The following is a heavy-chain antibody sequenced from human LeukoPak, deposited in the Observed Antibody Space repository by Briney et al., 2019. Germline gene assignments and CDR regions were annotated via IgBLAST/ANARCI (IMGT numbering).Heavy chain of an antibody. J-gene: IGHJ4*02. CDR1: GFTFSNYN. V-gene: IGHV3-21*01. CDR3: ARGDSGGMDY. D-gene: IGHD3-16*01. CDR2: ISGSSSYI. Sequence: GGSLRLSCAASGFTFSNYNMNWVRRAPGKGLEWVSSISGSSSYIYYADSVKGRFTISRDNANNSLYLQMNSLRAEDTTVYYCARGDSGGMDYWGQGTLVTVSS.